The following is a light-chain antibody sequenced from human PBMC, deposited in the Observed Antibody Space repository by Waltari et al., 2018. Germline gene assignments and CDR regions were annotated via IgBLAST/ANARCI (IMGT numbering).Light chain of an antibody. V-gene: IGKV1-39*01. CDR3: QQSYIVPWT. Sequence: DIQMTQSPSSLSASVGDRVTITCRASHNIRNYLNWYQQKPGKAPNLLVYAASNLQSGVPSKFSGSGSGTDFTLTIHSLQPEDFAIYYCQQSYIVPWTFGQGTRVEI. CDR2: AAS. J-gene: IGKJ1*01. CDR1: HNIRNY.